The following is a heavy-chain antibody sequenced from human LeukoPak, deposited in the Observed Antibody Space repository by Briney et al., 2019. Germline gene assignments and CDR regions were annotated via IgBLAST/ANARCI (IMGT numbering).Heavy chain of an antibody. V-gene: IGHV3-7*03. Sequence: GGALRLSCAASGFTFSSYGMSGVGQAPGKGREWVANIKQDGSEKYYVDSVKGRFTISRDNAKTSLYLQMNSLRAEDTAVYYCASGGWHPDYWGQGTLVTVSS. CDR1: GFTFSSYG. J-gene: IGHJ4*02. CDR2: IKQDGSEK. CDR3: ASGGWHPDY. D-gene: IGHD6-19*01.